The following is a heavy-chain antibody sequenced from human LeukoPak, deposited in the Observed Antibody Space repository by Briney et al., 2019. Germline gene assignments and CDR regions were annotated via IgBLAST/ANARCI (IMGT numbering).Heavy chain of an antibody. J-gene: IGHJ4*02. V-gene: IGHV3-23*01. D-gene: IGHD1-1*01. CDR2: LRGDGST. Sequence: PGGSLRLSCAASGFTFSSYAMSWVRQASARGLEWVSSLRGDGSTFYADSVKGRFTLSRDESRNTVYFQLNSLRVEDTAVYYCAKASWVSNGDAVLWGQGTLVTVFS. CDR3: AKASWVSNGDAVL. CDR1: GFTFSSYA.